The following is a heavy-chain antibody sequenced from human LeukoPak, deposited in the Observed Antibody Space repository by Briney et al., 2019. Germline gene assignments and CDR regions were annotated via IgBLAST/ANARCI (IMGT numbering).Heavy chain of an antibody. V-gene: IGHV4-39*01. CDR1: GGSISSSSYY. CDR2: IYYSGST. CDR3: ARTNSGSYPTFDY. Sequence: PSETLSLTCPVSGGSISSSSYYWGWIRQPPGKGLEWIGSIYYSGSTYYNPSLKSRVTIPVDTSKNQFSLKLSSVTAADTAVYYCARTNSGSYPTFDYWGQGTLVTVSS. D-gene: IGHD1-26*01. J-gene: IGHJ4*02.